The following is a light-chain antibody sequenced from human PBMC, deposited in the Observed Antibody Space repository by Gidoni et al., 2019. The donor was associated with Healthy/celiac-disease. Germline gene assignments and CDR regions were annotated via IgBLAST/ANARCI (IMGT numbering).Light chain of an antibody. Sequence: QTVVTQEPSFSVSPGGPVTLTCGLSSGSVSTSYYPSWYQQTPGQAPRTLIYSTNTRSSGVPDRFSGSILGNKAALTITGAQADDESDYYCVLYMGSGINWVFGGGTKLTVL. CDR3: VLYMGSGINWV. CDR2: STN. CDR1: SGSVSTSYY. J-gene: IGLJ3*02. V-gene: IGLV8-61*01.